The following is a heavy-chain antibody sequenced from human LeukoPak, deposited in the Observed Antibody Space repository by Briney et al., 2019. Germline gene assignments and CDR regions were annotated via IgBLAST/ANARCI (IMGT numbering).Heavy chain of an antibody. Sequence: NSSETLSLTCAVYGGSITGYYWSWIRQTPGRGLEWVGEIHYTGATSYNPSLKSRATISTDTSKNQFSLRLSSVTAAHTAVYYCARGNILTGYCFDFWGQGALVTVSS. CDR1: GGSITGYY. V-gene: IGHV4-34*01. CDR3: ARGNILTGYCFDF. D-gene: IGHD3-9*01. J-gene: IGHJ4*02. CDR2: IHYTGAT.